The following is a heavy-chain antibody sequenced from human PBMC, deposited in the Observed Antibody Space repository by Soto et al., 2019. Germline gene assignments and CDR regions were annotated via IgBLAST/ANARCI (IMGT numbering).Heavy chain of an antibody. CDR2: IIPIFGTA. V-gene: IGHV1-69*13. Sequence: ASVKVSCKASGGTFSSYAISWVRQAPGQGLEWMGGIIPIFGTANYAQKFQGRVTITADESTSTAYMELSSLRSEDTAVYYCARDVGYSYGSRALFYYWGQGPLVTVSS. D-gene: IGHD5-18*01. J-gene: IGHJ4*02. CDR3: ARDVGYSYGSRALFYY. CDR1: GGTFSSYA.